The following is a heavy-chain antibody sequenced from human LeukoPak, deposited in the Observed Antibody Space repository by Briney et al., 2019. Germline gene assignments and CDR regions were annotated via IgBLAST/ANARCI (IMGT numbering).Heavy chain of an antibody. CDR3: AKAPVPYYDSSGYLEYFQH. V-gene: IGHV3-30*02. D-gene: IGHD3-22*01. CDR2: IRYDGSNK. J-gene: IGHJ1*01. Sequence: AGGSLRLSCAASGFTFSSYGMHWVRQAPGKGLEWVAFIRYDGSNKYYADSVKGRFTISRDNSKNTLYLQMNSLRAEDTAVYYCAKAPVPYYDSSGYLEYFQHWGQGTLVTVSS. CDR1: GFTFSSYG.